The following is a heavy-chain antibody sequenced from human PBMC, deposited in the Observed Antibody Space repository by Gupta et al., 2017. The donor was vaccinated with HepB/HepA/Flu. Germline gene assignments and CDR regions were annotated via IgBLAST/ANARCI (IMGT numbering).Heavy chain of an antibody. J-gene: IGHJ5*02. D-gene: IGHD4-17*01. V-gene: IGHV4-59*01. CDR2: TSNSGNT. CDR1: GGSITNYY. Sequence: QVQLQESGPRLVKPSETLSLTCTVSGGSITNYYWTWIRQPPGRGLEWIGHTSNSGNTKYNSSLKSRVTISVDTSRNKFSLKMTSETAADTAIYYCTRDHGDYGWFDPGGQGTLVTVSS. CDR3: TRDHGDYGWFDP.